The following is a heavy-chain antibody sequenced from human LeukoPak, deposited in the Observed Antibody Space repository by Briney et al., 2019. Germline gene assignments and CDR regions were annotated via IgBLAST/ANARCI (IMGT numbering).Heavy chain of an antibody. Sequence: GGSLRLSCAASGFTFSSYGMHWVRQAPGKGLEWVAVISSDGSNKYYADSVKGRFTISRDNSKNTLYLQMNSLRAEDTALYCCAKDGYSSSWPDYWGQGTLVTVSS. V-gene: IGHV3-30*18. CDR3: AKDGYSSSWPDY. D-gene: IGHD6-13*01. CDR2: ISSDGSNK. CDR1: GFTFSSYG. J-gene: IGHJ4*02.